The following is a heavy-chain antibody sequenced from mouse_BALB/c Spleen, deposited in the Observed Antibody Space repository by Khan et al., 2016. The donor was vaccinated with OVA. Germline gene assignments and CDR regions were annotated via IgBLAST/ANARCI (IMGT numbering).Heavy chain of an antibody. J-gene: IGHJ2*01. D-gene: IGHD1-1*01. V-gene: IGHV3-2*02. CDR3: ARGNYYGYYFDY. CDR2: ISYSGGT. CDR1: GYSITSGYA. Sequence: SQSLSLTCTVTGYSITSGYAWNWIRQFPGNKLEWMGYISYSGGTSYNPSLKSRISITRDTSKNQFFLQLNSVTTEDTATYYCARGNYYGYYFDYWGQGTTLTVSS.